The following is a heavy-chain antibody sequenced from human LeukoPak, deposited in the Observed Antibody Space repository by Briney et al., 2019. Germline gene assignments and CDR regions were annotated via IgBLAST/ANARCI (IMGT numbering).Heavy chain of an antibody. D-gene: IGHD2-15*01. CDR3: ARVHAAYPFDY. V-gene: IGHV3-48*01. J-gene: IGHJ4*02. CDR1: GFSFSSYA. CDR2: ISTGSSTI. Sequence: GGSLRLSCGASGFSFSSYAMSWFRQAPGKGLEWVSYISTGSSTIYYADSVKGRFTISRDNAKNSLYLQMNSLRAEDTAVYYCARVHAAYPFDYWGQGTLVTASS.